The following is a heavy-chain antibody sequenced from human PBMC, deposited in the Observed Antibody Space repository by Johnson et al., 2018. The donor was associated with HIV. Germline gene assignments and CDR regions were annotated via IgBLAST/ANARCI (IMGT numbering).Heavy chain of an antibody. V-gene: IGHV3-15*01. D-gene: IGHD6-19*01. J-gene: IGHJ3*02. CDR3: ARDFSLVGGWSPFDI. CDR1: GFTFSSYG. CDR2: LKSKTDGGTT. Sequence: VQLVESGGDVVQPGGSLRLSCAASGFTFSSYGLSWVRQAPGKGLEWVGRLKSKTDGGTTDYAAPVKGRFTISRDNAKNSLYLQMNSLRAEDTAVYYCARDFSLVGGWSPFDIWGQGTMVTVSS.